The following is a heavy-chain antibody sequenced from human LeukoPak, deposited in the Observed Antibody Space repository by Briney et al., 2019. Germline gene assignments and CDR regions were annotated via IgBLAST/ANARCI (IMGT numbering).Heavy chain of an antibody. V-gene: IGHV4-34*01. D-gene: IGHD3-3*01. CDR2: INHSGST. CDR3: ARGLEFWSGYYLDY. Sequence: KASETLSLTCAVYGRSFSGYYWSWLRQPPGKGLEWIGEINHSGSTNYNPSLKSRVTISVDTSKNQFSLTLSSVTAADTAVYYCARGLEFWSGYYLDYWGQGTLVTVSS. CDR1: GRSFSGYY. J-gene: IGHJ4*02.